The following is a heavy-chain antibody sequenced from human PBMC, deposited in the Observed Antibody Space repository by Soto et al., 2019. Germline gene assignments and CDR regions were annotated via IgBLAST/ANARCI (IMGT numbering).Heavy chain of an antibody. Sequence: GESLKISCAASGFTVSSNYMSWVRQAPGKGLEWVSVIHSDGSTYYADSVKGRFTISTDNSKNTMYLQMNSLRAEDTAVYYCARDPDSSGWSTYWGPGTLVTVSS. J-gene: IGHJ4*02. V-gene: IGHV3-53*01. D-gene: IGHD6-19*01. CDR2: IHSDGST. CDR1: GFTVSSNY. CDR3: ARDPDSSGWSTY.